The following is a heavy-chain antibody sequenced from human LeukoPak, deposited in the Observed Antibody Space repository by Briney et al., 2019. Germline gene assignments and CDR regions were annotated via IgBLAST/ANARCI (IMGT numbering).Heavy chain of an antibody. J-gene: IGHJ5*02. D-gene: IGHD4-23*01. CDR1: GYIFTSYD. V-gene: IGHV1-8*03. CDR3: AREWDYGGNSLHNWFDP. CDR2: MNPNNGYT. Sequence: ASVKVSCKTSGYIFTSYDINWVRQATGQGLEWMGWMNPNNGYTGYAQKFQGRVTITRNTSINTAYMELSSLRSEDTAVYYCAREWDYGGNSLHNWFDPWGQGTLVTVSS.